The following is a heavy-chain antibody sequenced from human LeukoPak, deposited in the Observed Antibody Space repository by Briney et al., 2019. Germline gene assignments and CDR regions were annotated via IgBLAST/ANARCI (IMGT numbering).Heavy chain of an antibody. Sequence: SETLSLTCTVSGGSINSGEDYWGWIREPPGTGLEWVGYIYYSGSTYYNPSLKSGVTISVNTSTNQFSLKLSSVTAADTAVYYCAREGNRGYSEYDSGWFDPWGQGTLVTVSS. J-gene: IGHJ5*02. CDR3: AREGNRGYSEYDSGWFDP. CDR1: GGSINSGEDY. CDR2: IYYSGST. D-gene: IGHD5-12*01. V-gene: IGHV4-30-4*01.